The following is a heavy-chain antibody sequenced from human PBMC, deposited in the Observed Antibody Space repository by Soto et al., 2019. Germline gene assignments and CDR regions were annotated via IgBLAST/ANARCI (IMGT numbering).Heavy chain of an antibody. CDR1: GYTFTHYY. CDR2: INPSVGST. Sequence: QVQLVQSGAEVRKPGASVTVSCKASGYTFTHYYVYWVRQAPGQGLEWMGIINPSVGSTSYAQNFQGRVTLTRDTSTKTVYMELSRLRSEDSAMYYCVREVGDSSVDYWGQGTLVSVSS. CDR3: VREVGDSSVDY. J-gene: IGHJ4*02. V-gene: IGHV1-46*01. D-gene: IGHD6-19*01.